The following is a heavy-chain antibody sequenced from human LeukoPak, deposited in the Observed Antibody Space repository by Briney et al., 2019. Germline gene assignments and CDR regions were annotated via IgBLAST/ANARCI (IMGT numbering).Heavy chain of an antibody. CDR3: AREQGYYYGSGSYYASLFDY. J-gene: IGHJ4*02. V-gene: IGHV4-34*01. CDR1: GGSFSGYY. D-gene: IGHD3-10*01. CDR2: INHSGST. Sequence: SETLSLTCAVYGGSFSGYYWSWIRQPPGKGLEWIGEINHSGSTNYNPSLKSRVTISVDTSKNQFSLKLSSVTAADTAVYYCAREQGYYYGSGSYYASLFDYWGQGTLVTVSS.